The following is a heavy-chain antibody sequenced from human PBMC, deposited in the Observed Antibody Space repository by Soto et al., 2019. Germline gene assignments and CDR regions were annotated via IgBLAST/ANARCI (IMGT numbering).Heavy chain of an antibody. D-gene: IGHD2-15*01. J-gene: IGHJ1*01. CDR3: ARASEYGGNQYFQH. Sequence: SETLSLTCAVYGGSFSGYYWSWIRQPPGKGLEWIGEINHSGSTNYNPSLKSRVTISVDTSKNQFSLKLSSVTAADTDVYYCARASEYGGNQYFQHWGQGTLVTVSS. CDR2: INHSGST. V-gene: IGHV4-34*01. CDR1: GGSFSGYY.